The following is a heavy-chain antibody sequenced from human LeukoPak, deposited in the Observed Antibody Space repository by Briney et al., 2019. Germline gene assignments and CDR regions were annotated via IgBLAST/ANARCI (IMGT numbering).Heavy chain of an antibody. J-gene: IGHJ4*02. CDR1: GFSIKSYS. V-gene: IGHV3-21*01. CDR2: ISSRGGYI. CDR3: ARLRDTVTSASDY. D-gene: IGHD5-18*01. Sequence: GGSLRLSCAASGFSIKSYSMAWVRQALGKGLEWVATISSRGGYIYYADSVKGRFTISRDTVQNSLFPQLNSLRVEDTAVYNCARLRDTVTSASDYWGQGTLVTVSS.